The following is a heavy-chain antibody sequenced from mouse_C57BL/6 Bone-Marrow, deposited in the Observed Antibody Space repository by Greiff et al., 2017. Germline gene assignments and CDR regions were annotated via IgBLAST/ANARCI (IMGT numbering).Heavy chain of an antibody. V-gene: IGHV1-55*01. Sequence: QVQLQQPGAELVKPGASVKMSCKASGYTFTSYWITWVKQRPGQGLEWIGDIYPGSGSTNYNEKFKSKATLTVDTSTSTAYMQLSSLTSADSAVYYCARVCDGYYVCAYWGQGSLVTVSA. CDR3: ARVCDGYYVCAY. CDR1: GYTFTSYW. D-gene: IGHD2-3*01. CDR2: IYPGSGST. J-gene: IGHJ3*01.